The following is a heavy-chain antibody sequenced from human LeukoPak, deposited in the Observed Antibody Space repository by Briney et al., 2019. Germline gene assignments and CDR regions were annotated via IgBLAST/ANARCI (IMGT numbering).Heavy chain of an antibody. J-gene: IGHJ5*02. CDR3: ARVDTAMDTYNWFDP. V-gene: IGHV1-18*01. D-gene: IGHD5-18*01. CDR1: GYTFTSYG. Sequence: ASVKVSCTASGYTFTSYGISWVRQAPGQGLEWMGWISAYNGNTNYAQKLQGRVTMTTDTSTSTAYMELRSLRSDDTAVYYCARVDTAMDTYNWFDPWGQGTLVTVSS. CDR2: ISAYNGNT.